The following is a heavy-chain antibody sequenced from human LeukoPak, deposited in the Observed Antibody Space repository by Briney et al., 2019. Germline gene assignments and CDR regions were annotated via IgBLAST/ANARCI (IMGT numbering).Heavy chain of an antibody. V-gene: IGHV1-18*01. CDR2: ISAYNGNT. Sequence: ASVKVSCKASGYTFTSYGISWVRQAPGQGLEWMGWISAYNGNTNYAQKLQGRVTMTTDTSTSTAYMELRSLRSDDTAVYYCARDQGRITMIVVVTPFQHWGQGTLVTVSS. CDR3: ARDQGRITMIVVVTPFQH. CDR1: GYTFTSYG. J-gene: IGHJ1*01. D-gene: IGHD3-22*01.